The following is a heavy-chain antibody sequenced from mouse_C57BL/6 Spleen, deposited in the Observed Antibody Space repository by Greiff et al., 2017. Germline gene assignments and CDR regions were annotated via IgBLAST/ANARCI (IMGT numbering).Heavy chain of an antibody. CDR1: GYTFTDYY. CDR2: IYPGSGNT. J-gene: IGHJ4*01. CDR3: ARRPTGTGYYAMDY. Sequence: QVQLQQSGAELVRPGASVKLSCKASGYTFTDYYINWVKQRPGQGLEWIARIYPGSGNTYYNEKFKGKATLTAEKSSSTAYMQLSSLTSEDSAVYFCARRPTGTGYYAMDYWGQGTSVTVSS. V-gene: IGHV1-76*01. D-gene: IGHD4-1*02.